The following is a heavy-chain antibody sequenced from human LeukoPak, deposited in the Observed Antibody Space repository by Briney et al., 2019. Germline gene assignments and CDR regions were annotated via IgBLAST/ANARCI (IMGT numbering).Heavy chain of an antibody. Sequence: GASVKVSCKASGYTFTSYYMHWVRQAPGQGLEWMGIINPSGGSTSYAQKFQGRVTMTRDMSTSTVYMELSSLRSEDTAVYYCARALLHYYDSSGYPGYWGQGTLVTVSS. J-gene: IGHJ4*02. CDR2: INPSGGST. CDR3: ARALLHYYDSSGYPGY. D-gene: IGHD3-22*01. CDR1: GYTFTSYY. V-gene: IGHV1-46*01.